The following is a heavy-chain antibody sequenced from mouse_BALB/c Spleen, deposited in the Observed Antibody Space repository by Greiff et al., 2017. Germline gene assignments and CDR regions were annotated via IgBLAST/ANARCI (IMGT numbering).Heavy chain of an antibody. CDR3: TRYDYFDY. CDR2: ISSGGSYT. V-gene: IGHV5-6-4*01. Sequence: EVKVEESGGGLVKPGGSLKLSCAASGFTFSSYTMSWVRQTPEKRLEWVATISSGGSYTYYPDSVKGRFTISRDNAKNTLYLQMSSLKSEDTAMYYCTRYDYFDYWGQGTTLTVSS. J-gene: IGHJ2*01. CDR1: GFTFSSYT.